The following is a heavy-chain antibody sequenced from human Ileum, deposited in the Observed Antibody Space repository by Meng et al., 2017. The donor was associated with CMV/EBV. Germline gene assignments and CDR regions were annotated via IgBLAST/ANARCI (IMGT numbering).Heavy chain of an antibody. CDR2: IGDNGANI. D-gene: IGHD6-25*01. V-gene: IGHV3-23*01. J-gene: IGHJ4*02. Sequence: ERLLLDVGGGLRQPGGSLKLSCAASGFTFSTSAMTWVRQAPGKGLEWVSVIGDNGANIHYADSVKGRFTISRDNSKNILYLQMNSLTAEDTAIYYCTNYEQRPRGGVDYWGQGTLVTVSS. CDR1: GFTFSTSA. CDR3: TNYEQRPRGGVDY.